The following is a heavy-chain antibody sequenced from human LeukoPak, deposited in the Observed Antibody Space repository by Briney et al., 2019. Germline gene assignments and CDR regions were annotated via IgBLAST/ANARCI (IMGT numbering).Heavy chain of an antibody. J-gene: IGHJ4*02. CDR2: VHYSGAT. D-gene: IGHD6-13*01. CDR3: ARVTGYMTEDYFDY. CDR1: GGSITSDAYY. V-gene: IGHV4-39*07. Sequence: SETLSLTCTVSGGSITSDAYYWGWIRQPPGKGLEWIASVHYSGATYYNPSLKSRVTISVDTSKNQFSLRLSSVTAADTAVYYCARVTGYMTEDYFDYWGQGTLITVSS.